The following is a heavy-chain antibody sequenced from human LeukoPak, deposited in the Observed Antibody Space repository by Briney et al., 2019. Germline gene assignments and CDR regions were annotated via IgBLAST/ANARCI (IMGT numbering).Heavy chain of an antibody. Sequence: GGSLRLSCAASGFTFSSYSTNWVRQAPGKGREWVSSISSSSSYIYYADSVKGRFTISRDNAKNSLYLQMNSLRAEDTAVYYCARDAELATISSYFDYWGQGTLVTVSS. CDR1: GFTFSSYS. D-gene: IGHD5-24*01. CDR2: ISSSSSYI. V-gene: IGHV3-21*04. J-gene: IGHJ4*02. CDR3: ARDAELATISSYFDY.